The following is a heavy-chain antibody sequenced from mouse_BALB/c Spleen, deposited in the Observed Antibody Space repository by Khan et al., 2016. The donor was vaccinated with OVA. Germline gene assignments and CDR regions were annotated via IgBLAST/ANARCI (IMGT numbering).Heavy chain of an antibody. CDR2: INPYNGVS. CDR3: ARAGYGGFAY. V-gene: IGHV1-18*01. CDR1: DYSFTDYT. J-gene: IGHJ3*01. D-gene: IGHD1-2*01. Sequence: EVQLQQSGPELVKPGDSMKISCKASDYSFTDYTMNWVKQSHGKNLEWIGLINPYNGVSNYNQKFKGKATLTVDKSSSTAYMELLSLTSEDFAVYYRARAGYGGFAYWGQGTLGTVSA.